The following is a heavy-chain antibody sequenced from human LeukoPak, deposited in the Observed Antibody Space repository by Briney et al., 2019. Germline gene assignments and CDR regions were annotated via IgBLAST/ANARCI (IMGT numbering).Heavy chain of an antibody. CDR2: IYPGDSDT. D-gene: IGHD3-3*01. V-gene: IGHV5-51*01. Sequence: GESLKISCKGSGYSFTSYWIGWVRQLPGKGLEWMGIIYPGDSDTRYSPSFQGQVTISADKSISTAYLQWSSLKASDTAMYYCARQSKPFSRFLEWYPPYYYMDVWGKGTTVTVSS. CDR1: GYSFTSYW. J-gene: IGHJ6*03. CDR3: ARQSKPFSRFLEWYPPYYYMDV.